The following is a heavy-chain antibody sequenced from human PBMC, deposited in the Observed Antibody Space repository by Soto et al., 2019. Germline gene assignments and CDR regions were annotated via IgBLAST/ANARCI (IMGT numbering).Heavy chain of an antibody. D-gene: IGHD3-10*01. J-gene: IGHJ3*02. Sequence: ASAKVTCKASGYTNTSKGISWVRQAPGQGLEWMGWISAYNGNTNYAQKLQGRVTMTTDTSTSTAYMELRSLRSDDTAVYYCARDGPMDRAFDIWGQGTMVTVS. V-gene: IGHV1-18*01. CDR2: ISAYNGNT. CDR1: GYTNTSKG. CDR3: ARDGPMDRAFDI.